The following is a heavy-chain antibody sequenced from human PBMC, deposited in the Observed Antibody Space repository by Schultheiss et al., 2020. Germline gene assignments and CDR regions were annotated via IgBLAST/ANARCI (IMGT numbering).Heavy chain of an antibody. D-gene: IGHD2-15*01. V-gene: IGHV3-74*01. CDR1: GFTFSSYW. Sequence: GGSLRLSCAASGFTFSSYWMHWVRQAPGKGLVWVSRINSDGSSTSYADSVKGRFTISRDNAKNTLYLQMNSLRAEDTAVYYCARAPGVVVVAAIHYYGMDVWGQGTTVTVSS. CDR3: ARAPGVVVVAAIHYYGMDV. J-gene: IGHJ6*02. CDR2: INSDGSST.